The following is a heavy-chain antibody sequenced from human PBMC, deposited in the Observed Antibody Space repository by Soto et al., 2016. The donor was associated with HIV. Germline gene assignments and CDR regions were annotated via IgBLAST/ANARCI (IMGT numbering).Heavy chain of an antibody. V-gene: IGHV1-24*01. D-gene: IGHD1-26*01. J-gene: IGHJ3*02. CDR2: FDPEYDET. CDR1: GYALTDLS. Sequence: QVQLVQSGAEVKKPGASMKVSCKLSGYALTDLSIHWVRQAPGKGLEWMGGFDPEYDETIYAQKFQGRVTMTEDTSTDTAYMELSSLRSEDTAVYYCARVPGIVVGATTDAFDIWGQGTMVTVSS. CDR3: ARVPGIVVGATTDAFDI.